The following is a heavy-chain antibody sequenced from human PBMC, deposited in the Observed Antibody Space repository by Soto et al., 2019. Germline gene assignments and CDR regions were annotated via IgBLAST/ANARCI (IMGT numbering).Heavy chain of an antibody. CDR3: AKAPPDYGDYSPSSYYYYYMDV. CDR2: ISGSGGST. Sequence: GGSLRLSCAASGFTFSSYAMSWVRQAPGKGLEWVSAISGSGGSTYYADSVKGRFTISRDNSKNTLYLQMNSLRAEDTAVYYCAKAPPDYGDYSPSSYYYYYMDVWGKGTTVTVSS. V-gene: IGHV3-23*01. J-gene: IGHJ6*03. CDR1: GFTFSSYA. D-gene: IGHD4-17*01.